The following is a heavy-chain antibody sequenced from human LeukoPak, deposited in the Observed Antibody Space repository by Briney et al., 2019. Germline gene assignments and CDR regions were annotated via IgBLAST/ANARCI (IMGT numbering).Heavy chain of an antibody. CDR3: VRDPHFGSWGSYFKSFFDY. J-gene: IGHJ4*02. Sequence: GGSLRLSCAASGFTFSSSAMHWVRQAPGKGLEWVALISDDESSEYYADSVKGRFTISRDNPKNTLYLQMNSLRAEDTAVYYCVRDPHFGSWGSYFKSFFDYWGQGTLVTVSS. V-gene: IGHV3-30-3*01. CDR2: ISDDESSE. D-gene: IGHD3-16*01. CDR1: GFTFSSSA.